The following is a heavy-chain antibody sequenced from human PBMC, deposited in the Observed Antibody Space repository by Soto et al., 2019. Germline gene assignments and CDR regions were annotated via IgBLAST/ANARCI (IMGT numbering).Heavy chain of an antibody. J-gene: IGHJ4*02. Sequence: EVQMLESGGGLVQPGGSLRLSCAASGFTFSSYAMSWVRHAPWKGLEWVSAISGSGGSTYYADSVKGRFTISRDNSKNTLYLQMNSMRTEDTAVYYGAKAECYDSSGLSDYWGQRTLITVSS. CDR3: AKAECYDSSGLSDY. V-gene: IGHV3-23*01. CDR2: ISGSGGST. D-gene: IGHD3-22*01. CDR1: GFTFSSYA.